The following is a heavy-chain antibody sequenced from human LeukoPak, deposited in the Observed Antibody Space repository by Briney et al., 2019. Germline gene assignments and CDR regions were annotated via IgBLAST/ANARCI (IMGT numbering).Heavy chain of an antibody. CDR2: IYSGGST. J-gene: IGHJ6*02. CDR1: GFTFSSYS. D-gene: IGHD1-26*01. CDR3: ARARWELTDYYGMDV. Sequence: PGGSLRLSCAASGFTFSSYSMNWVRQAPGKGLEWVSVIYSGGSTYYADSVKGRFTISRHNSKNTLYLQMNSLRAEDTAVYYCARARWELTDYYGMDVWGQGTTVTVSS. V-gene: IGHV3-53*04.